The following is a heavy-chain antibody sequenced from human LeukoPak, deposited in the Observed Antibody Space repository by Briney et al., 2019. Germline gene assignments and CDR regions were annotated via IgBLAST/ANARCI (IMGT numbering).Heavy chain of an antibody. D-gene: IGHD2-15*01. V-gene: IGHV5-10-1*01. CDR3: ASPGGYCSGGSCYSSDAFDI. J-gene: IGHJ3*02. CDR2: IDPSDSYT. CDR1: GYSFTSYW. Sequence: GESLKISRKGSGYSFTSYWISWVRQMPGKGLEWMGRIDPSDSYTNYSPSFQGHVTISADKSISTAYLQWSSLKASDTAMYYCASPGGYCSGGSCYSSDAFDIWGQGTMVTVSS.